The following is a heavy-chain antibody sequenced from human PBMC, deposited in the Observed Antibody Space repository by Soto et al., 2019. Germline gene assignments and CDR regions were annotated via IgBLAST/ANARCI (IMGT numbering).Heavy chain of an antibody. CDR1: GGSISSYY. Sequence: PSETLSLTCTVSGGSISSYYWSWIRQPPGKGLEWIGYIYYSGSTNYNPSLKSRVTISVDTSKNQFSLKLSSVTAADTAVYYCARVSRTRSGSYSYYYYCMDVWGQGTTVTVSS. J-gene: IGHJ6*02. CDR3: ARVSRTRSGSYSYYYYCMDV. V-gene: IGHV4-59*01. CDR2: IYYSGST. D-gene: IGHD3-10*01.